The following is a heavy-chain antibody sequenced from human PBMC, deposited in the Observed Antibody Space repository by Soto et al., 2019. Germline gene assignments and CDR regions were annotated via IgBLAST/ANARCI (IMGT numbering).Heavy chain of an antibody. CDR2: ISYDGSDK. D-gene: IGHD5-18*01. Sequence: GGSLRLSCSASGFTFSNYAMHWVRQAPGKGLEWVAVISYDGSDKYYADSVRGRFTIFRDNTKNTVWLQMNSLRGEDTAVYYCAKERRYSFDALDLWGQGTLVTVSS. CDR1: GFTFSNYA. V-gene: IGHV3-30*04. J-gene: IGHJ3*01. CDR3: AKERRYSFDALDL.